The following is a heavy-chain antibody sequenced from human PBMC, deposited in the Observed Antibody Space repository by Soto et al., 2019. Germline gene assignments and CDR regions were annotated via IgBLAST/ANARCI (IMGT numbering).Heavy chain of an antibody. CDR3: AKVDYDFWSGTWDY. CDR1: GFTFSSYA. CDR2: ISGSGGST. J-gene: IGHJ4*02. V-gene: IGHV3-23*01. Sequence: GGSLRLSCAASGFTFSSYAMSWVRQAPGKGLEWVSAISGSGGSTYYADSVKGRFTISRDNSKNTLYLQMNSLRAEDAAVYYCAKVDYDFWSGTWDYRGQGTLVTVSS. D-gene: IGHD3-3*01.